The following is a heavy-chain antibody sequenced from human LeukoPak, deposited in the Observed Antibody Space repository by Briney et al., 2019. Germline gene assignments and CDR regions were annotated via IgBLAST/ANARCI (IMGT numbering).Heavy chain of an antibody. J-gene: IGHJ4*02. CDR2: IIPIFGTA. Sequence: GASVKVSCKASGGTFSSYAISWVRQAPGQGLEWMGGIIPIFGTANYAQKFQGRVTITADESTSTAYMELSSLRSEDTAVYYCARDPQPYYDSSGYYYSWSDYWGQGTLATVSS. CDR1: GGTFSSYA. D-gene: IGHD3-22*01. V-gene: IGHV1-69*13. CDR3: ARDPQPYYDSSGYYYSWSDY.